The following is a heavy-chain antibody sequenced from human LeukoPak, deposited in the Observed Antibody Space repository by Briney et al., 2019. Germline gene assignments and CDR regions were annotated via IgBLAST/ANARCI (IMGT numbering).Heavy chain of an antibody. CDR1: GGSISSYY. CDR3: ATASERRLRYFDY. D-gene: IGHD5-12*01. CDR2: IYSTGST. Sequence: PSETLSLTCTVSGGSISSYYWSWIRQPAGEGLEWIGHIYSTGSTNYNPSPKSRVTLSVDRSKNQFSLRLNSVTAADTAVYYCATASERRLRYFDYWGQGTLVTVSS. V-gene: IGHV4-4*07. J-gene: IGHJ4*02.